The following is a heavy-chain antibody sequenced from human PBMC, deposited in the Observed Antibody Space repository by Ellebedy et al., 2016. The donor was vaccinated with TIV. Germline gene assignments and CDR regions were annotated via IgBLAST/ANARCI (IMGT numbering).Heavy chain of an antibody. CDR3: ARRVAMVGVGAESWLDP. CDR1: DNSVTNYY. Sequence: SETLSLTCSVSDNSVTNYYWNWIRQSPVKGLEWIGHTSYSRSPIYNPSPGSRVAISLDTSNNQFSLRLTSVNTADTAIYYCARRVAMVGVGAESWLDPWGQGVLVTVSS. J-gene: IGHJ5*02. CDR2: TSYSRSP. V-gene: IGHV4-59*02. D-gene: IGHD3-3*01.